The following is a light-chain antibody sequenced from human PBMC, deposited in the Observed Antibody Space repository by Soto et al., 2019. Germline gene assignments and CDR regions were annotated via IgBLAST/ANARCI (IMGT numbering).Light chain of an antibody. CDR1: RSDVGAYNY. V-gene: IGLV2-14*03. CDR2: GVS. Sequence: QSALTQPASVSGSPGQSITISCTGTRSDVGAYNYVSWYQQHPGKAPKLIIFGVSNRPSGVSTRFSGSKSGNTASLTISGLQPEDEADYYCNSYTSSSTYVFGTGTKLTVL. J-gene: IGLJ1*01. CDR3: NSYTSSSTYV.